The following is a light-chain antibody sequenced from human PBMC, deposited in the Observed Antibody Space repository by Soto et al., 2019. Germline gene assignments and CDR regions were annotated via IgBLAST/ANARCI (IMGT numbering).Light chain of an antibody. Sequence: AIQVTQSPSSLSASVGDRVTITCRASQAIGNDLGWYQEKPGKAPKLLIYGASSLQSGVPSRFSGSGSGTDFTLTISSLQPEDFATYYCQQYHTYPCTFGQGTKVEI. CDR1: QAIGND. V-gene: IGKV1-6*01. CDR2: GAS. J-gene: IGKJ1*01. CDR3: QQYHTYPCT.